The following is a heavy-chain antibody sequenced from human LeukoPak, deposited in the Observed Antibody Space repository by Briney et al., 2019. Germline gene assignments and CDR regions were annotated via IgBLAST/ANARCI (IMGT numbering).Heavy chain of an antibody. CDR2: IYYSGST. CDR1: GDSISSYTYY. J-gene: IGHJ4*02. Sequence: PSETLSLTCTVSGDSISSYTYYWSWIRPHPGKGLEWIGYIYYSGSTYYNPSLKSRVTMSVDTSRNQFSFELSSVTAADTAVYYCATGGTRAATGRMGFWGQGTLSPSPQ. V-gene: IGHV4-31*03. D-gene: IGHD6-25*01. CDR3: ATGGTRAATGRMGF.